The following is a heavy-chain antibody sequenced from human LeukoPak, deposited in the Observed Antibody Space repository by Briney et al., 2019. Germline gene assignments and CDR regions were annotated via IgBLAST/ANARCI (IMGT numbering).Heavy chain of an antibody. CDR1: GGTFSSYA. CDR3: ARLSTSYYYDSSGYFDY. J-gene: IGHJ4*02. CDR2: IIPIFGTA. Sequence: SVKVSCKASGGTFSSYAISWVRQAPGQGLEWMGGIIPIFGTANYAQKFQGRVTITTDEPTSTAYMELSSLRSEDTAVYYCARLSTSYYYDSSGYFDYWGQGTLVTVSS. V-gene: IGHV1-69*05. D-gene: IGHD3-22*01.